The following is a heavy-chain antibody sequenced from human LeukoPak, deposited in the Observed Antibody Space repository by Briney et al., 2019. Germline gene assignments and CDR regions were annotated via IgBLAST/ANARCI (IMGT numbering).Heavy chain of an antibody. CDR1: GGSISSYY. CDR2: IYYSGST. J-gene: IGHJ1*01. D-gene: IGHD2-2*01. V-gene: IGHV4-59*01. CDR3: ARGDPAPFQH. Sequence: SSEPLSLTCTVSGGSISSYYWSWIRQPPGKGLEWIGYIYYSGSTNYNPSLKSRVTISVDTSKNRFSLKLSSVTAADTAVYYCARGDPAPFQHWGQGTLVTVSS.